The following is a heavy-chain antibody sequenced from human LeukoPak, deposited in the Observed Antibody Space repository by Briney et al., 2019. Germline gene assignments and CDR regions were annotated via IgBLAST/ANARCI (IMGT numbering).Heavy chain of an antibody. J-gene: IGHJ3*02. CDR1: GGSINSYY. CDR2: IYYSGST. V-gene: IGHV4-59*01. D-gene: IGHD3-22*01. CDR3: ARDLDYYDSSGYYSAFDI. Sequence: SETLSLTCTVSGGSINSYYWSWIRQPPGKGLEWIGYIYYSGSTNYNPSLKSRVTISVDTSKNQFSLKLSSVTAADTAVYYCARDLDYYDSSGYYSAFDIWGQGTMVTVSS.